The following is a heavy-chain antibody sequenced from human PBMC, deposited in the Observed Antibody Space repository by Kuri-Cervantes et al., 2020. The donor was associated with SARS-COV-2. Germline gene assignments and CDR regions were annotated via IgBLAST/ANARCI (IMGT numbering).Heavy chain of an antibody. CDR3: ARDDGSLSNFDY. D-gene: IGHD5-24*01. CDR2: IIPIFGTA. Sequence: GGSLRLSCKASGGTFSSYTISWVRQAPGQGLEWMGGIIPIFGTANYAQKFQGRVTITADKSTSTAYMELSSLRSEDTAVYYCARDDGSLSNFDYWGQGTLVTVSS. J-gene: IGHJ4*02. CDR1: GGTFSSYT. V-gene: IGHV1-69*06.